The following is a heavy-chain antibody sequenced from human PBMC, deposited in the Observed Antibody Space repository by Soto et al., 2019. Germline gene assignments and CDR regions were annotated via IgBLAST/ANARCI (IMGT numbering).Heavy chain of an antibody. D-gene: IGHD4-17*01. V-gene: IGHV4-31*03. CDR1: GGSISSGGYY. CDR2: IYYSGST. J-gene: IGHJ4*02. Sequence: SETLSLTCTVSGGSISSGGYYWSWIRQHPGKGLEWIGYIYYSGSTYYNTSLKSRDTISVNTSKKQFSLKLSSVTAAVMAVYYCARDSYGDGTYFDYWGQGTLVTVSS. CDR3: ARDSYGDGTYFDY.